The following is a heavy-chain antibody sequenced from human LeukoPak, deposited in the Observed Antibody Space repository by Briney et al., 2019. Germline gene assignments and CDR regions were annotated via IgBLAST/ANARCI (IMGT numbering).Heavy chain of an antibody. J-gene: IGHJ6*02. CDR1: GFTFSSYW. Sequence: GGSLRLSCAASGFTFSSYWMRWVRHAPGKGLMWVSRIKSDGSETSYADSVKGRFTISRDNARNTLYLQMNSLRPEDTAIYYCASDRVFYGLDVWGQGTTVTVSS. CDR2: IKSDGSET. V-gene: IGHV3-74*01. CDR3: ASDRVFYGLDV.